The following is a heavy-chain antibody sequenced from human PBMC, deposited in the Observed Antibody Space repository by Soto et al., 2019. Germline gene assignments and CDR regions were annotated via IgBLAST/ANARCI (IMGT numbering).Heavy chain of an antibody. CDR1: GGSVSSGSYY. J-gene: IGHJ6*02. V-gene: IGHV4-61*01. Sequence: SETLSLTCTVSGGSVSSGSYYWSWIRQPPGKGLEWIGYIYYSGSTNYNPSLKSRVTISVDTSKNQFSLKLSSVTAADTAVYYCASGVVVAATRSYYYYGMGVWGQGTTVTVSS. D-gene: IGHD2-15*01. CDR3: ASGVVVAATRSYYYYGMGV. CDR2: IYYSGST.